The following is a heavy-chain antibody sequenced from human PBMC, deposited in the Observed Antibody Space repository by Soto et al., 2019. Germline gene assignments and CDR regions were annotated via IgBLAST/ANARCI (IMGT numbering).Heavy chain of an antibody. V-gene: IGHV4-39*01. J-gene: IGHJ4*02. CDR3: ARLEGLATISYYFDF. D-gene: IGHD3-9*01. CDR1: GDSINSDKYY. CDR2: IYYRGNT. Sequence: QLQLQESGPGLVKPSETLSLTCSVSGDSINSDKYYWGWIRQPPGKGLEWIGSIYYRGNTYYNPSLQTRLTISLDKSKSQFSLKLNSVTAADSAVYFWARLEGLATISYYFDFWGQRALVTVSS.